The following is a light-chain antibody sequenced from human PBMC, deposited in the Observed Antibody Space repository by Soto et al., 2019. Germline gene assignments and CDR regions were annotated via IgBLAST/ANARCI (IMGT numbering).Light chain of an antibody. Sequence: QAVVTQERSLTVSPGGTVTLTCGSSTGAVTSGHYPYWFQQKPGQAPRTLIYDTSNKHSWTPARFSGSLLGGKAALTLSGAQPEDEAEYYCLLSYSGARPEVFGGGTKLTVL. V-gene: IGLV7-46*01. J-gene: IGLJ2*01. CDR2: DTS. CDR1: TGAVTSGHY. CDR3: LLSYSGARPEV.